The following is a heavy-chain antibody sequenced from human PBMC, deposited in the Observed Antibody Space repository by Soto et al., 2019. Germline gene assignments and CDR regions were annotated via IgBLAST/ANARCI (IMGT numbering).Heavy chain of an antibody. CDR3: AREENCSDGICYSEYFQR. V-gene: IGHV1-46*01. CDR2: VNPSGGST. Sequence: ASVKVSCKASGYIFTAYSMHWVRQAPGQGLEWMGVVNPSGGSTNYAQKFQGRITMTRDTSTSTVYMDLSSLTSEDTAVYYCAREENCSDGICYSEYFQRWGQGTLVTVSA. J-gene: IGHJ1*01. CDR1: GYIFTAYS. D-gene: IGHD2-15*01.